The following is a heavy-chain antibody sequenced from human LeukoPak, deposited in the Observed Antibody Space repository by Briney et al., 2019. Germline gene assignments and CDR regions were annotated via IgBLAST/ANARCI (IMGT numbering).Heavy chain of an antibody. CDR2: INHSGST. Sequence: SETLSLTCTVSGGSISSYYWSWIRQPPGKGLEWIGEINHSGSTNYNPSLKSRVTISVDTSKNQFSLKLSSVTAADTAVYYCARRLDYYDSSGYYIEAVPPLFDYWGQGTLVTVSS. J-gene: IGHJ4*02. V-gene: IGHV4-34*01. D-gene: IGHD3-22*01. CDR3: ARRLDYYDSSGYYIEAVPPLFDY. CDR1: GGSISSYY.